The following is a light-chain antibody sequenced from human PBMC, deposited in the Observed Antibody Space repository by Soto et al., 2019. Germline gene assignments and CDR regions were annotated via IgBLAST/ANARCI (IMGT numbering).Light chain of an antibody. J-gene: IGKJ5*01. CDR1: QGISSS. V-gene: IGKV1-5*01. Sequence: IQMTQSQSAVSAPVGDRVTITLRAIQGISSSLAWHQQTPGKAPKALIYDASRLGSGVPSRFSGSWSGTEFTLTISSLHTDNFATYFCQQYHTYATFGQATRLEN. CDR2: DAS. CDR3: QQYHTYAT.